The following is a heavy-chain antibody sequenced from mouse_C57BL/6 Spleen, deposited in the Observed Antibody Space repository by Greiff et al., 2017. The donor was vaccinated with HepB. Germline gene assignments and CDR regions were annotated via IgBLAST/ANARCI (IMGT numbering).Heavy chain of an antibody. V-gene: IGHV1-81*01. D-gene: IGHD3-3*01. J-gene: IGHJ2*01. Sequence: VQLVESGAELARPGASVKLSCKASGYTFTSYGISWVKQRTGQGLEWIGEIYPRSGNTYYNEKFKGKATLTADKSSSTAYMELRSLTSEDSAVYFCARGCNYWGQGTTLTVSS. CDR1: GYTFTSYG. CDR2: IYPRSGNT. CDR3: ARGCNY.